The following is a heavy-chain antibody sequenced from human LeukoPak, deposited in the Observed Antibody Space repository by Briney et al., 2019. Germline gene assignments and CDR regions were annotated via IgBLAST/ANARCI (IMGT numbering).Heavy chain of an antibody. CDR3: ARGLGGDQGYFDL. Sequence: PGGSLRLSCAASGFIFDDYAMHWVRQAPGKGRGWVSGISWNSGSLAYADSVKGRFTISRDNAKNSLYLQMNSLRTEDTALYYCARGLGGDQGYFDLWGRGTLATVSS. V-gene: IGHV3-9*01. CDR1: GFIFDDYA. D-gene: IGHD3-10*01. CDR2: ISWNSGSL. J-gene: IGHJ2*01.